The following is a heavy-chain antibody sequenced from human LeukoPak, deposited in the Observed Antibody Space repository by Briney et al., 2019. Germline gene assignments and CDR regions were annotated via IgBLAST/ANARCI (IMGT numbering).Heavy chain of an antibody. D-gene: IGHD3-16*01. CDR3: ASPENDYYFDY. CDR2: ISYDGSNK. CDR1: GFTFSSYA. Sequence: GRSLRLSCAASGFTFSSYAMHWVRQAPGKGLEWVAVISYDGSNKYYADSVKGRFTISRDNSKNTLYLQMNSLRAEDTAVYYCASPENDYYFDYWGQGTLVTVSS. J-gene: IGHJ4*02. V-gene: IGHV3-30-3*01.